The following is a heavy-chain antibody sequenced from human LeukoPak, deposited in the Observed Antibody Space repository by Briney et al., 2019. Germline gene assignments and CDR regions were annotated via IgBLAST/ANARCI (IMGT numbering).Heavy chain of an antibody. CDR2: FDPEDGET. D-gene: IGHD3-22*01. J-gene: IGHJ4*02. CDR1: GYTLTELS. V-gene: IGHV1-24*01. Sequence: ASVKVSCKVSGYTLTELSMHWVRQAPGKGLEWMGGFDPEDGETIYAQKFQGRVTMTEDTSTDTAYMELSSLRSEDTAVYYCATGGDSSGYYESGVFDYWGQGTLVTVSS. CDR3: ATGGDSSGYYESGVFDY.